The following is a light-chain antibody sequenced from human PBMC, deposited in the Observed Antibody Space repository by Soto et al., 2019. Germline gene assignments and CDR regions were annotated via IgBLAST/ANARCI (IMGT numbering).Light chain of an antibody. J-gene: IGKJ5*01. V-gene: IGKV3-15*01. CDR1: QSVSSN. CDR2: GAS. CDR3: QHYNNWPPLT. Sequence: EIVMTQSPATLSVSPGEGATLSSRASQSVSSNLAWYQQKPGQAPRLLIYGASSRATGIPARFSGGGSGTEFTLTISSLQSEDFAVYYCQHYNNWPPLTFGQGTRLEIK.